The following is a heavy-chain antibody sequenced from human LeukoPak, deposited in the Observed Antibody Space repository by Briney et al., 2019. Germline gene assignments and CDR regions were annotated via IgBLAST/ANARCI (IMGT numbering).Heavy chain of an antibody. CDR2: IRSKAYGGTT. Sequence: GGSLRLSCTASGFTFGDYAMSWFRQAPGKGLEWVGFIRSKAYGGTTEYAASVKGRFTISRDDSKSIAYLQVNSLKTEDTAVYYCTRDQGGYGDYGDYWGQGTLVTVSS. CDR3: TRDQGGYGDYGDY. D-gene: IGHD4-17*01. CDR1: GFTFGDYA. V-gene: IGHV3-49*03. J-gene: IGHJ4*02.